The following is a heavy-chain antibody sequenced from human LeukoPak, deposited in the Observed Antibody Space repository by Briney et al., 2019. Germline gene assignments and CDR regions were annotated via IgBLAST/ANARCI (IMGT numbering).Heavy chain of an antibody. CDR2: IYYSGST. V-gene: IGHV4-31*03. CDR3: VAQLLYPYYFDY. J-gene: IGHJ4*02. CDR1: GGSISSGGYY. D-gene: IGHD2-2*02. Sequence: PSETLSLTCTVSGGSISSGGYYWSWIRQHPGKGLEWIGYIYYSGSTYYNPSLKSRVTISVDTSKNQFFLKLSSVTAADTAVYYCVAQLLYPYYFDYWGQGTLVTVSA.